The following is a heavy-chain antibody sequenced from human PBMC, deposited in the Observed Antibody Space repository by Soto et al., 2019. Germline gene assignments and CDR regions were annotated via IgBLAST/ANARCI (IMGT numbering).Heavy chain of an antibody. J-gene: IGHJ6*02. D-gene: IGHD6-6*01. CDR1: GYTFTSYA. Sequence: ASVKVSCKASGYTFTSYAMHWVRQAPGQRLEWMGWINAGNGNTKYSQKFQGRVTITRDTSASTAYMELSSLRSEDTAVYYCARRGSSSYRYYYGMDVWGQGTTVTVSS. V-gene: IGHV1-3*01. CDR3: ARRGSSSYRYYYGMDV. CDR2: INAGNGNT.